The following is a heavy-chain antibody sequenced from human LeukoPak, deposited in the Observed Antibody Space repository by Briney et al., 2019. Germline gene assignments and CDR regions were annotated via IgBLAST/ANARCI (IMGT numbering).Heavy chain of an antibody. CDR2: MYRVGNT. CDR3: ARGLTVGATGVWAFDI. D-gene: IGHD1-26*01. V-gene: IGHV3-66*01. CDR1: GCTVSNNY. Sequence: PGGSLRLSCAASGCTVSNNYMTGVRQAPGKGLEWVSVMYRVGNTYYADFVKGRFTISRDNFKNTLHLQMNSLRVEDTALYYCARGLTVGATGVWAFDIWGQGTMVTVSS. J-gene: IGHJ3*02.